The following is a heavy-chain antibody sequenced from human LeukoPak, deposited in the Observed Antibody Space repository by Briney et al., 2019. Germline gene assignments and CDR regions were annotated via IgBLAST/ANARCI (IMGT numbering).Heavy chain of an antibody. CDR1: GGSISSYY. D-gene: IGHD5-24*01. V-gene: IGHV4-59*06. CDR3: ARNRDGYNSFDY. J-gene: IGHJ4*02. Sequence: SETLSLTCTVSGGSISSYYWSWIRKHPGKGLEWIGYIYYSGSSYYNPSLGSRVTISVDTSKNHFSLKLSSVTAADTAVYYCARNRDGYNSFDYWGQGTLVTVSS. CDR2: IYYSGSS.